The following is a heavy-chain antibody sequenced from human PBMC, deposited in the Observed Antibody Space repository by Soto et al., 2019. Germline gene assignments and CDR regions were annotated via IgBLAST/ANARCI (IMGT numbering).Heavy chain of an antibody. Sequence: EVQRLESGGGLVQPGGSLRLSCAASGFTFSNYATTWVRQAPGKGLEWVSAISGGATYYADSVKGRFTISRDDSKNTLYLQMNSLRPEDTAVYYCANDGYGDLLIWFDPWGHGTLVTVSS. D-gene: IGHD4-17*01. CDR3: ANDGYGDLLIWFDP. CDR1: GFTFSNYA. V-gene: IGHV3-23*01. J-gene: IGHJ5*02. CDR2: ISGGAT.